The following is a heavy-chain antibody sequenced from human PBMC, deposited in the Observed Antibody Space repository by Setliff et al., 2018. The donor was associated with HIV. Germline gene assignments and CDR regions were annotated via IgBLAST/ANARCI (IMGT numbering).Heavy chain of an antibody. J-gene: IGHJ4*02. Sequence: SETLSLTCTVSGGSISSTIYHWVWIRQPPGKGLEWIGNIHSSGITYYKPSLKSRLTISLDTSKNQFSLKLSSVTAADTAVYYCARGATKYYFDYWGQGTLVTGS. D-gene: IGHD5-12*01. CDR2: IHSSGIT. V-gene: IGHV4-39*01. CDR1: GGSISSTIYH. CDR3: ARGATKYYFDY.